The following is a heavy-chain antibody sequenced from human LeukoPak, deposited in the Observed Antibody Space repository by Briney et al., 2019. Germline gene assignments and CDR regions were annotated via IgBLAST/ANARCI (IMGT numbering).Heavy chain of an antibody. CDR2: INPSGGST. CDR3: ARDGYYDSSGYPNWFDP. V-gene: IGHV1-46*02. J-gene: IGHJ5*02. CDR1: GYTFNSYY. Sequence: ASVKVSCKASGYTFNSYYMHWVRQAPGQGLEWMGIINPSGGSTSNGQKFQGRVTMTRDMSTSTVYMELSSLRSEDTAVYYCARDGYYDSSGYPNWFDPWGQGTLVTVSS. D-gene: IGHD3-22*01.